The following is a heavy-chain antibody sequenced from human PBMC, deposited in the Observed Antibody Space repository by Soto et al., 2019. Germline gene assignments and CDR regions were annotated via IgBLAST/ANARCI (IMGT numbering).Heavy chain of an antibody. D-gene: IGHD3-22*01. CDR1: GFTFSSYA. CDR2: ISGSGGRT. Sequence: GGSLRLSCAASGFTFSSYAMSWVRQAPGKGLEWVSAISGSGGRTYYADSVKGRFTVSRNNSKNTLYLQMNSLRAEDTAVYYCATRDYDSSGYYYLYYYYGMDVWGQGTTVTVSS. J-gene: IGHJ6*02. CDR3: ATRDYDSSGYYYLYYYYGMDV. V-gene: IGHV3-23*01.